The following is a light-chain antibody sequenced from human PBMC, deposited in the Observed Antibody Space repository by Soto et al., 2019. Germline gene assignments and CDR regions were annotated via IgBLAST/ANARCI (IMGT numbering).Light chain of an antibody. J-gene: IGKJ3*01. CDR1: QDISKY. CDR2: EAS. V-gene: IGKV1-33*01. CDR3: QQFDKLPLT. Sequence: DIQMTQPPFILSASVGDRVTITCRASQDISKYLNWYQHKPGKAPRLLIYEASNLETGVPSRFSGSGSGTDFTLTIRRLQPEDFATYYCQQFDKLPLTFGPGTKVDI.